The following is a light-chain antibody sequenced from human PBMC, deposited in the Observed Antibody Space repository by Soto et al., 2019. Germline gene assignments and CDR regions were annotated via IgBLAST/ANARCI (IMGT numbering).Light chain of an antibody. V-gene: IGKV3-20*01. CDR1: QSVSISY. J-gene: IGKJ1*01. CDR3: QQYGRSPTWT. Sequence: ERVLTHSPGTLSLSPGERATLSCGGSQSVSISYLAWYQRKPGQAPRLLIYGQXTRATGIPERFIGSGSGKDFTLTISRLEPEYSSVYYCQQYGRSPTWTFGQGTKVDIK. CDR2: GQX.